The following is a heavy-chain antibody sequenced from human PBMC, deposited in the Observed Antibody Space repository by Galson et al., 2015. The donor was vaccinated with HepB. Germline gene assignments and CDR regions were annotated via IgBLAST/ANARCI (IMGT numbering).Heavy chain of an antibody. CDR1: GYTFTGYY. CDR3: ARALKPIYASSGYYDYFDY. D-gene: IGHD3-22*01. Sequence: SVKVSCKASGYTFTGYYMHWVRQAPGQGLEWMGWINPNSGGTNYAQKFQGWVTMTRDTSTSTVYMELSSLRSEDTAVYYCARALKPIYASSGYYDYFDYWGQGTLVTVSS. V-gene: IGHV1-2*04. J-gene: IGHJ4*02. CDR2: INPNSGGT.